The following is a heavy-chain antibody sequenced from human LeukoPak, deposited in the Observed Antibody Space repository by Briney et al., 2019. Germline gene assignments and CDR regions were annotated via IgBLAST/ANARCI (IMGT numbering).Heavy chain of an antibody. Sequence: SETLSLTCTVSGGPIGTYSWNWIRQPPGKGLEWIGYIYYSGTTNYNPSLKSRVTISVDTSKNQFSLKLSSVTAADTAAYYCARGVYIAAAQYGYWGQGTLVTVSS. CDR1: GGPIGTYS. D-gene: IGHD6-13*01. J-gene: IGHJ4*02. CDR2: IYYSGTT. CDR3: ARGVYIAAAQYGY. V-gene: IGHV4-59*01.